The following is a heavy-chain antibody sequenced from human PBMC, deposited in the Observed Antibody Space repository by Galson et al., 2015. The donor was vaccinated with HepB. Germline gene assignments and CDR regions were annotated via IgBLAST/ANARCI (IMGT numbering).Heavy chain of an antibody. CDR1: GSTLTELS. CDR3: ATGPRPYSSGWRLYYYYGMDV. J-gene: IGHJ6*02. CDR2: FDPEDGET. D-gene: IGHD6-19*01. Sequence: SVKVSCKVSGSTLTELSMHWVRQAPGKGLEWMGGFDPEDGETIYAQKFQGRVTMTEDTSTDTAYMELSSLRSEDTAVYYCATGPRPYSSGWRLYYYYGMDVWGQGTTVTVSS. V-gene: IGHV1-24*01.